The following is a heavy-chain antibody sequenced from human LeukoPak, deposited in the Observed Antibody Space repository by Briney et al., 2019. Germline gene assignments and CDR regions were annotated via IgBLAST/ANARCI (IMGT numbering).Heavy chain of an antibody. CDR3: ARAVDSSGWYETFDY. V-gene: IGHV3-48*01. Sequence: GGSLRLSCAASGFTFSSYSMNWVRQAPGKGLEWVSYSSSSSSTIYYADSVKGRFTISRDNAKNSLYLQMNSLRAEDTAVYYCARAVDSSGWYETFDYWGQGTLVTVSS. CDR1: GFTFSSYS. CDR2: SSSSSSTI. D-gene: IGHD6-19*01. J-gene: IGHJ4*02.